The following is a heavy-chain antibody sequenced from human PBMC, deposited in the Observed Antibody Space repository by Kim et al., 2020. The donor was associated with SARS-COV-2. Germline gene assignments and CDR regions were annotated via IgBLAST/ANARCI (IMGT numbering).Heavy chain of an antibody. Sequence: GGSLRLSCAASGFTFSGSNIHWVRQASGKGLEWVARIRTKAGSYATAYAASVKGRFIISRDDSTNTAYLQMNSLKTEDTARYYCTASKDVWGQGTTATVS. CDR2: IRTKAGSYAT. J-gene: IGHJ6*02. CDR3: TASKDV. V-gene: IGHV3-73*01. CDR1: GFTFSGSN.